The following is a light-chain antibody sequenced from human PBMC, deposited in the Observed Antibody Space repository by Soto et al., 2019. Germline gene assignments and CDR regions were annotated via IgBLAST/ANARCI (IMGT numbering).Light chain of an antibody. V-gene: IGKV1-39*01. CDR2: AAS. Sequence: DIQMTQSPSSLSASVGDRITITCRASQSISSNLNWYQQKPGKVPKLLIYAASSLKSGVPSRISGSGSGTDFTLTFSSLQPEDFATYYCQQSSRSPPTFGQGTMVEIK. CDR1: QSISSN. CDR3: QQSSRSPPT. J-gene: IGKJ1*01.